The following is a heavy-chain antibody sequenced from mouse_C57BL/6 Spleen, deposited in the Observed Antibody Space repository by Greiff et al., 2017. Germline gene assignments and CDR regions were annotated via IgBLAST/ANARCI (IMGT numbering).Heavy chain of an antibody. Sequence: EVQLVESGGGLVKPGGSLKLSCAASGFTFSDYGMHWVRQAPEKGLEWVAYISSGSSTIYYADTVKGRFTISRDNAKNTLFLQMTSLRSEDTAMYYCAKGYGNYLAWFAYRGQGTLVTVSA. V-gene: IGHV5-17*01. CDR3: AKGYGNYLAWFAY. J-gene: IGHJ3*01. CDR2: ISSGSSTI. D-gene: IGHD2-10*02. CDR1: GFTFSDYG.